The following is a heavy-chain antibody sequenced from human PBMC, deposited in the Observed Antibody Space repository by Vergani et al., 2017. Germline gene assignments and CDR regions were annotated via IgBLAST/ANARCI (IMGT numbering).Heavy chain of an antibody. Sequence: LEESGGGSVKPGGSLRLSCAASGFKFSDHYMSWIRQAPGKGLEWVSHISPGASTVSYTDSVKGRFTISRDNAKNSLYLQMNSLRAEDTAVYYCARDDYGGRGFDYYFDYWGQGTLVTVSS. CDR3: ARDDYGGRGFDYYFDY. CDR2: ISPGASTV. V-gene: IGHV3-11*04. D-gene: IGHD3-16*01. J-gene: IGHJ4*02. CDR1: GFKFSDHY.